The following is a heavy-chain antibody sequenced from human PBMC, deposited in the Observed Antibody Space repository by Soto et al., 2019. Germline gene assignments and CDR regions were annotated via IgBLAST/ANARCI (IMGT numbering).Heavy chain of an antibody. CDR2: IIPIFGTA. CDR1: GGTFSSYA. J-gene: IGHJ4*02. CDR3: AREKVGATFFSFDY. D-gene: IGHD1-26*01. V-gene: IGHV1-69*13. Sequence: SVKVSCKASGGTFSSYAISWVRQAPGQGLEWMGGIIPIFGTANYAQKFQGRVTITADESTSTAYMELSSLRSEDTAVYYCAREKVGATFFSFDYWGQGTLVTVSS.